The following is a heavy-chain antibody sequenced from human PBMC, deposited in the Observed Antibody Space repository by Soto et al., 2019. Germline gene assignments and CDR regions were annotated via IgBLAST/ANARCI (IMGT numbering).Heavy chain of an antibody. D-gene: IGHD3-9*01. CDR1: GGTFSSYT. J-gene: IGHJ5*02. CDR3: ARDHYYDILTGAGHGWFDP. V-gene: IGHV1-69*08. Sequence: QVQLVQSGAEVKKPGSSVKVSCKASGGTFSSYTISWVRQAPGQGLEWMGRIIPILGIANYAQKFQGRVTITADKSTSTAYMELSSLRSEDTAVYYCARDHYYDILTGAGHGWFDPWGQGTLVTVSS. CDR2: IIPILGIA.